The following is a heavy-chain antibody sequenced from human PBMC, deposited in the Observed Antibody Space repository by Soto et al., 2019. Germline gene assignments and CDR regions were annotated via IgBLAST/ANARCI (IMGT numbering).Heavy chain of an antibody. CDR2: ISDSGST. CDR3: AKDVWGHYWTPTSCCYFFHS. D-gene: IGHD2-2*01. CDR1: GFSFNNYA. V-gene: IGHV3-23*01. J-gene: IGHJ4*02. Sequence: EVHLLESGGGLVQPGGSLRLSCAASGFSFNNYAMNWVRQAPGQGLEWVSTISDSGSTYYADSVKGRFTISRDNSKNTLDLQMKSLRAEDAAVYFCAKDVWGHYWTPTSCCYFFHSWGRGTLVTVSS.